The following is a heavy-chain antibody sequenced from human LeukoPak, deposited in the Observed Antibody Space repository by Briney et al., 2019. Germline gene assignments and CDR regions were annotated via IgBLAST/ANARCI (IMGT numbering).Heavy chain of an antibody. D-gene: IGHD3-22*01. Sequence: ASVKVSCKASGYTFTSYAMHWVRQAPGQRLEWMGWINAGNGNTKYSQEFQGRVTITRDTSASTAYMELSSLRSEDTAVYYCARDKYYYDGSGYWDYYMDVWGKGTTVTVSS. J-gene: IGHJ6*03. V-gene: IGHV1-3*03. CDR1: GYTFTSYA. CDR3: ARDKYYYDGSGYWDYYMDV. CDR2: INAGNGNT.